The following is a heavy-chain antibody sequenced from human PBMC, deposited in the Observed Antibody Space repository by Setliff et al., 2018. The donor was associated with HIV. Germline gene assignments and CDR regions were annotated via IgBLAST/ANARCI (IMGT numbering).Heavy chain of an antibody. V-gene: IGHV1-18*01. J-gene: IGHJ5*02. CDR3: ARDSGMAVVGTWRRLDP. Sequence: ASVKVSCKASGHTFLNYGISWVRQTPGRGLEWMAWINVGNGNTKTARKFQGRVALTTDTSTSTAHMELRNLRSDDTAVYYCARDSGMAVVGTWRRLDPWGQGTLVTVS. CDR1: GHTFLNYG. CDR2: INVGNGNT. D-gene: IGHD6-19*01.